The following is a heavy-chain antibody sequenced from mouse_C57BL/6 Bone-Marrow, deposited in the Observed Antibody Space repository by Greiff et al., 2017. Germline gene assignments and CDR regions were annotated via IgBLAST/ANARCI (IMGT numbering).Heavy chain of an antibody. J-gene: IGHJ4*01. D-gene: IGHD2-5*01. CDR2: FDPANGNT. V-gene: IGHV14-3*01. Sequence: EVQLQQSVAELVRPGASVKLSCTASGFNIKNTYMHWVKQSPEQSLEWIGRFDPANGNTKYAPKFQGKATITADTSSNTTYLQLSSLTSEDTAIXYCARNSNSNYEREMDYGGQGTSVTVSS. CDR1: GFNIKNTY. CDR3: ARNSNSNYEREMDY.